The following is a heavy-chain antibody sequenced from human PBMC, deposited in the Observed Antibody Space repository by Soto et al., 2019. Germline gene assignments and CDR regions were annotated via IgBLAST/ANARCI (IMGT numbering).Heavy chain of an antibody. V-gene: IGHV4-59*01. Sequence: PSETLSVTCTVSGGSISSYYWSWIRQPPGKGLEWIGYIYYSGSTNYNPSLKSRVTISVDTSKNQFSLKLSSVTAADTAVYYCARDTSGSLDDAFDIWGQGTMVT. J-gene: IGHJ3*02. D-gene: IGHD1-26*01. CDR3: ARDTSGSLDDAFDI. CDR1: GGSISSYY. CDR2: IYYSGST.